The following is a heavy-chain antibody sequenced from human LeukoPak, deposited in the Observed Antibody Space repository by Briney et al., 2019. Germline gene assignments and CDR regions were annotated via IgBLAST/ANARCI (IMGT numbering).Heavy chain of an antibody. Sequence: SETLSLTCAVSGGSISSSNWWSWVRQPPGKGLEWIGHIYSSGSTNYNPSLKSRVTISVDTSKNQFSLKLSSVTAADTAVYYRARGEGYDFWSGYYRRDVGLNYWGQGTLVTVSS. CDR1: GGSISSSNW. CDR2: IYSSGST. CDR3: ARGEGYDFWSGYYRRDVGLNY. V-gene: IGHV4-4*02. D-gene: IGHD3-3*01. J-gene: IGHJ4*02.